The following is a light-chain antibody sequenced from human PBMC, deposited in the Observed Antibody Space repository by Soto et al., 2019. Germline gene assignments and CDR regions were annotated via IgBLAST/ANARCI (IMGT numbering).Light chain of an antibody. CDR1: QSVSSN. CDR3: QQYNNLPPRT. CDR2: GAS. Sequence: EIVMTQSPATLSVSPGERATLSCRASQSVSSNLAWYQQKPGQAPRLLIYGASTRATGIPARFSGSGSGTEFPLTISSLQSEDFAYSYCQQYNNLPPRTFGQGTKVEIK. J-gene: IGKJ1*01. V-gene: IGKV3-15*01.